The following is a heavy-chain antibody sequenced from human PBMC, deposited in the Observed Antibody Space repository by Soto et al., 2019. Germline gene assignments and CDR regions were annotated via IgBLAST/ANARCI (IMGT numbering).Heavy chain of an antibody. J-gene: IGHJ3*02. D-gene: IGHD5-12*01. Sequence: QVQLVQSGAEVKKPGSSVKVSCKASGGTFSSYTISWVRQAPGQGLEWMGRIIPILGIANYAQKFQGRVTITADKSTSTAYMELSSVRSEDTAVYYCARPLTEMATSDAFDIWGQGTMVTVSS. CDR1: GGTFSSYT. CDR3: ARPLTEMATSDAFDI. V-gene: IGHV1-69*02. CDR2: IIPILGIA.